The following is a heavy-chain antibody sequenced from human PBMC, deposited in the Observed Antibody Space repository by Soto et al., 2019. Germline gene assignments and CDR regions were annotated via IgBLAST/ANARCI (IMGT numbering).Heavy chain of an antibody. CDR3: ARPPNSAVAGKMGS. Sequence: GGSLRLSCAASGFTVSGNYMSWVRQAPGKGLEWVSVIYSGGSTYYADSVKGRFTISRDNSKNTLYLQMNSLRAEDTAVYYCARPPNSAVAGKMGSWGQGTLVTVSS. J-gene: IGHJ4*02. V-gene: IGHV3-53*01. CDR1: GFTVSGNY. D-gene: IGHD6-19*01. CDR2: IYSGGST.